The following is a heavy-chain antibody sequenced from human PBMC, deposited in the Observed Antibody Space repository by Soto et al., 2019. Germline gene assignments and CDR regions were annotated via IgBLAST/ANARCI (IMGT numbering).Heavy chain of an antibody. Sequence: VQLLESGGGLVQPGGSLRLSCVASGFTFRSFPINGFRQAPGKGLDWVSIISATTPNTYYADSVKGRFTISRDNSKNTLYLQMNSLRAEDTAVYYCARDWNFDLWGQGTLVT. CDR1: GFTFRSFP. D-gene: IGHD1-1*01. V-gene: IGHV3-23*01. CDR2: ISATTPNT. J-gene: IGHJ4*02. CDR3: ARDWNFDL.